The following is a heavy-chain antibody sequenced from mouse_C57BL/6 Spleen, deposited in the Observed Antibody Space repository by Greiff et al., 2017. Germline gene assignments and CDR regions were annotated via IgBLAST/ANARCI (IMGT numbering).Heavy chain of an antibody. CDR1: GYTFTSYG. V-gene: IGHV1-81*01. Sequence: QVQLKQSGAELARPGASVKLSCKASGYTFTSYGISWVKQRTGQGLEWIGEIYPRRGNTYYNEKFKGKATLTADKSSSTAYMELRSLTSEDSAVYLCASCSYYGSRGDAMDYWGQGTSVTVSS. D-gene: IGHD1-1*01. CDR3: ASCSYYGSRGDAMDY. CDR2: IYPRRGNT. J-gene: IGHJ4*01.